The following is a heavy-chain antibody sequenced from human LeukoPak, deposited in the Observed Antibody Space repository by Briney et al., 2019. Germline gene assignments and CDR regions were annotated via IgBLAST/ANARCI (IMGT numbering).Heavy chain of an antibody. V-gene: IGHV4-59*02. J-gene: IGHJ4*02. CDR3: TRGYSGSGSYYYYFDY. CDR2: IYHSGTT. CDR1: GASVSSHY. D-gene: IGHD3-10*01. Sequence: SETLSLTCAVSGASVSSHYWSWIRQSPGKGLEWIGHIYHSGTTKYNPSFKSRVTILLDTSKNQFSLRLSSVTAADTAMYYCTRGYSGSGSYYYYFDYWGQGTLVTVSS.